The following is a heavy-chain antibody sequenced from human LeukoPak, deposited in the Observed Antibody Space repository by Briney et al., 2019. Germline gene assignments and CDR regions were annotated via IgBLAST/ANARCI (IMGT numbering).Heavy chain of an antibody. CDR2: IYSGGGT. D-gene: IGHD5-24*01. V-gene: IGHV3-53*01. J-gene: IGHJ4*02. CDR1: GFTFSSNY. Sequence: PGGSLRLSCAASGFTFSSNYMSWVRQAPGKGLEWVSVIYSGGGTYYADSVKGRFTISRDNSKNTLYLQMNSLRAEDTAVYYCARGGLEMATIYFDYWGQGTLVTVSS. CDR3: ARGGLEMATIYFDY.